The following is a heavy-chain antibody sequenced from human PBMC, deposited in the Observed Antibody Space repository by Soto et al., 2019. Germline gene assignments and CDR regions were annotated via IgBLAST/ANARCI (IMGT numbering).Heavy chain of an antibody. J-gene: IGHJ4*02. D-gene: IGHD6-13*01. CDR2: IKSNTDGGTT. CDR1: GFTFHNAW. CDR3: TKGLATAVYYFDY. V-gene: IGHV3-15*01. Sequence: GGSLRLSCAASGFTFHNAWMSWVRQAPGKGLEWLGRIKSNTDGGTTDYAAPVKDRFTISRDDSTNTLYLDINSLKSEDTAVYYCTKGLATAVYYFDYWGQGTLV.